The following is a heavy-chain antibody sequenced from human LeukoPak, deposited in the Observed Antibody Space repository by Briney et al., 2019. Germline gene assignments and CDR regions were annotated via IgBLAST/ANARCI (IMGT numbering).Heavy chain of an antibody. D-gene: IGHD2-21*02. V-gene: IGHV5-51*01. CDR1: GYSFTSYW. CDR2: IYPGDSDT. J-gene: IGHJ1*01. CDR3: ARPLPAYCGGDCYPEYFQH. Sequence: GESLKISCKGSGYSFTSYWIGWVRQMPGKGLECMGIIYPGDSDTRYSPSFQGQVTISADKSISTAYLQWSSLKASDTAMYYCARPLPAYCGGDCYPEYFQHWGQGTLVTVSS.